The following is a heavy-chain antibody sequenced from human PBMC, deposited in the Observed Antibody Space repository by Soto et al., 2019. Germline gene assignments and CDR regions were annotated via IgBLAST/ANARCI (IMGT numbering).Heavy chain of an antibody. CDR3: ARVKTYYYDSSGYRYFDY. V-gene: IGHV4-31*03. D-gene: IGHD3-22*01. CDR1: GGSISSGGYY. CDR2: IYYSGST. Sequence: SETLSLTCTVSGGSISSGGYYWSWIRQHPGKGLEWIGYIYYSGSTYYNPSLKSRVTISVDTSKNQFSLKLSSVTAADTAVYYCARVKTYYYDSSGYRYFDYWGQGTLVTVS. J-gene: IGHJ4*02.